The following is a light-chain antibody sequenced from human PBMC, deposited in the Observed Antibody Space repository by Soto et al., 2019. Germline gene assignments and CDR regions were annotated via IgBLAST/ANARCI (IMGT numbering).Light chain of an antibody. Sequence: SYELTQPPSVSVSPGQTARITCSGDALPKQYAYWYQQKPGQAPVLVIYKDSERPSGIPERFSGSSSGTTVTLTISGVQAEDEADYYCQSADSSDTHSVVFGGGTKVTVL. CDR1: ALPKQY. CDR3: QSADSSDTHSVV. V-gene: IGLV3-25*03. J-gene: IGLJ2*01. CDR2: KDS.